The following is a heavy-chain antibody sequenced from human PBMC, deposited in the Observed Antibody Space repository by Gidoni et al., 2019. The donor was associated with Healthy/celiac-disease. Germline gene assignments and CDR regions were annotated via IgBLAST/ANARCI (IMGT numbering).Heavy chain of an antibody. CDR1: GFTFSSYG. D-gene: IGHD3-10*01. J-gene: IGHJ5*02. CDR2: ILYDGSNK. Sequence: QVQLVESGGGVVQPGRSLRLSCAASGFTFSSYGRHWVRQATGKGLEWVAVILYDGSNKYDADSVKGRFTSSRYNSKNTLYLQMNSLRAEDTAVYYCARAPGTGDWFDPWGQGTLVTVSS. V-gene: IGHV3-33*01. CDR3: ARAPGTGDWFDP.